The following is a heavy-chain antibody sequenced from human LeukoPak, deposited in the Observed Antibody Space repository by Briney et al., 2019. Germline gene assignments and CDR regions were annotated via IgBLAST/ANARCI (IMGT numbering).Heavy chain of an antibody. J-gene: IGHJ4*02. V-gene: IGHV3-66*01. CDR2: IYSDGTT. CDR3: VRGKPDTAIRPYFDY. Sequence: PGGSLRLSCAASGXTVSSNYMNWVRQAPGKGLEWVSVIYSDGTTFYSDSVKGRFTISRGNSENPLYLQMNSLRAEDTAVYFCVRGKPDTAIRPYFDYWGQGTLVTVSS. D-gene: IGHD2-2*02. CDR1: GXTVSSNY.